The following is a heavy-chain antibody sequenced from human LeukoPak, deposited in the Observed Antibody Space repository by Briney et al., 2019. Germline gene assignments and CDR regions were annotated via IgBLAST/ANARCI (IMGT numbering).Heavy chain of an antibody. V-gene: IGHV6-1*01. CDR2: TYYRSKWYN. D-gene: IGHD6-13*01. J-gene: IGHJ6*02. CDR1: GDSVSSNSAA. CDR3: ARVSSSWDYYYYGMDV. Sequence: SQTLSLTCAISGDSVSSNSAAWHWIRQSPSRGLEWLGRTYYRSKWYNDYAVSVKSRITINPDTSKNQFSMQLNSVTTEDTAVYYCARVSSSWDYYYYGMDVWGQGTTVTVSS.